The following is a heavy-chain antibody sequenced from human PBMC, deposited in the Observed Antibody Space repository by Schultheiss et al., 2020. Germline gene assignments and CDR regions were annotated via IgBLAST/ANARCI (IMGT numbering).Heavy chain of an antibody. CDR2: IYYSGST. D-gene: IGHD3-16*02. CDR1: SISIKNYH. J-gene: IGHJ4*02. Sequence: SETLSLTCTVSSISIKNYHWSWIRQPPGKGLEWIGYIYYSGSTNYNPSLKSRVTISVDTSKNQFSLKLSSVTAADTAVYYCASSSIMITFGGVIVTYAQDWGQGTLVTVSS. V-gene: IGHV4-59*12. CDR3: ASSSIMITFGGVIVTYAQD.